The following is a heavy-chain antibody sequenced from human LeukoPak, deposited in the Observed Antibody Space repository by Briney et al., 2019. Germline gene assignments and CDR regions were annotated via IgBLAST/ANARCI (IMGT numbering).Heavy chain of an antibody. J-gene: IGHJ4*02. CDR1: GGSISSGDYY. CDR3: ARHRDYYDSSGSTSIVFDY. V-gene: IGHV4-30-2*01. D-gene: IGHD3-22*01. Sequence: PSETLSLTCTVSGGSISSGDYYWSWIRQPPGKGLEWIGYIYHSGSTYYNPSLKSRVTISVDRSKNHFSLKLSSVTAADTAVYYCARHRDYYDSSGSTSIVFDYWGQGTLVTVSS. CDR2: IYHSGST.